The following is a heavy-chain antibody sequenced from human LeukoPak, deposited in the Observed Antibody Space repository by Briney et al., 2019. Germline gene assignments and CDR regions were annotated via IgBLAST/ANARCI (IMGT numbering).Heavy chain of an antibody. V-gene: IGHV4-34*01. CDR3: ARVPYDYVWGSYRRYFDY. CDR2: INHSGST. J-gene: IGHJ4*02. Sequence: SETLSLTCAVYGGSFSGYYWSWIRQPPGKGLEWIGEINHSGSTNYNPSLKSRVTISVDTSKNQFSLKLSSVTAADTAVYYCARVPYDYVWGSYRRYFDYWGQGTLVTISS. CDR1: GGSFSGYY. D-gene: IGHD3-16*02.